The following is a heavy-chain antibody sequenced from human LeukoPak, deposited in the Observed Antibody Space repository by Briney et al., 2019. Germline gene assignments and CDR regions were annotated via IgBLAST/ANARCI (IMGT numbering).Heavy chain of an antibody. CDR3: ARDRNYYDSGGYYWVTHDSFYYYYMDV. J-gene: IGHJ6*03. Sequence: ASVKVSCKASGYTFTSYGISWVRQAPGQGLEWMGWTSAYNGNTNYAQKFQGRVTITADESTSTAYMELSSLRSEDTAVYYCARDRNYYDSGGYYWVTHDSFYYYYMDVWGKGTTVTISS. CDR1: GYTFTSYG. D-gene: IGHD3-22*01. CDR2: TSAYNGNT. V-gene: IGHV1-18*01.